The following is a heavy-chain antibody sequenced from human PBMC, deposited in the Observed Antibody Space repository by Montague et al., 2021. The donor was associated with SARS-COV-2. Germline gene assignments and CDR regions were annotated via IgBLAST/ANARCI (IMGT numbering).Heavy chain of an antibody. CDR1: NGSVSGGGYY. J-gene: IGHJ2*01. V-gene: IGHV4-61*08. Sequence: ETLSLTCTVSNGSVSGGGYYWSWIRQPPGKGLEWIGYIYYSGSTNYNPSLKSRVTISVDTSKDQFSLKLSSVTAADTAVYYCARDSLVGATGYFDLWGRGTLVTVSS. CDR3: ARDSLVGATGYFDL. CDR2: IYYSGST. D-gene: IGHD1-26*01.